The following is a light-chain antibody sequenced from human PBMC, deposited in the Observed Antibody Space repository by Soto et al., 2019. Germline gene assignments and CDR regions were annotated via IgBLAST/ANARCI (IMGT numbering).Light chain of an antibody. CDR2: AAS. CDR1: QSISSY. CDR3: QQSYSNPWT. Sequence: DIQMTQSPSSLSASVGDRVTITCRASQSISSYLNWYQQKPGKAPKLLIYAASSLQSGVPSRFSGSGSGTDFTLTISSLQPEDFATYYCQQSYSNPWTFGQGTKVAIK. J-gene: IGKJ1*01. V-gene: IGKV1-39*01.